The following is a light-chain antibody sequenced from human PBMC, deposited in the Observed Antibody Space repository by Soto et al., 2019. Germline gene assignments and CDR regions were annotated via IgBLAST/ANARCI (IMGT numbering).Light chain of an antibody. Sequence: QSVLTQSPSATASLGASVKLTCTLSSGHSSYAIAWHQQQPERGPRYLMKLNSDGSQNQGDGIPDRFSGSSSGAERYLTISSLQYEDEADYYCQTWGTGIQVFGGGTKLTVL. CDR1: SGHSSYA. J-gene: IGLJ2*01. CDR2: LNSDGSQ. CDR3: QTWGTGIQV. V-gene: IGLV4-69*01.